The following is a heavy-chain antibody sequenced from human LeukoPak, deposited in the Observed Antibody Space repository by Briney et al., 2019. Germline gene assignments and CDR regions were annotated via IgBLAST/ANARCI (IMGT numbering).Heavy chain of an antibody. Sequence: PSETLSLTCTVSGGSISSFYWSWIRQPPGKGLVGFGYIYYSGSTNYHPSLKSRVTISVDTSKNQFSLNLSSVTAADTAVYYCARDFRYVDAGGSYSKRHYYYYGMDVWGQGTTVTVSS. CDR1: GGSISSFY. J-gene: IGHJ6*02. D-gene: IGHD1-26*01. CDR3: ARDFRYVDAGGSYSKRHYYYYGMDV. V-gene: IGHV4-59*01. CDR2: IYYSGST.